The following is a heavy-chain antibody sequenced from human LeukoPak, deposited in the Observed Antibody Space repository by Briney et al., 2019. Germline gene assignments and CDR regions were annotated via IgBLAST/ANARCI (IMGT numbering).Heavy chain of an antibody. J-gene: IGHJ6*02. CDR1: GYNFASHW. V-gene: IGHV5-51*01. Sequence: GESLQISCKGSGYNFASHWIAWVRQMPGEGLEWVGIIWPGDSTTKYRPSLQGQVTISVDKSINTAYLQWSSLKASDSAMYYCASHPVTTGYFGFDVWGQGTTVTVFS. CDR2: IWPGDSTT. CDR3: ASHPVTTGYFGFDV. D-gene: IGHD4-17*01.